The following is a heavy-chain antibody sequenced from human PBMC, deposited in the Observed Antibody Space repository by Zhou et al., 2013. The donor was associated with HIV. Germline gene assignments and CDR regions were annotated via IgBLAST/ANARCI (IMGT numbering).Heavy chain of an antibody. CDR2: ISAYNGNT. J-gene: IGHJ6*02. Sequence: QVQLVQSGAEVKKPGASVKVSCKASGYTFTSYGISWVRQAPGQGLEWMGWISAYNGNTHYVQKVQGRVTMTTDTSTSTAYMELRSLRSDDTAVYYCAREGPPYDYVWGSYRYGHGMDVWGQGTTVTVSS. CDR3: AREGPPYDYVWGSYRYGHGMDV. V-gene: IGHV1-18*01. D-gene: IGHD3-16*02. CDR1: GYTFTSYG.